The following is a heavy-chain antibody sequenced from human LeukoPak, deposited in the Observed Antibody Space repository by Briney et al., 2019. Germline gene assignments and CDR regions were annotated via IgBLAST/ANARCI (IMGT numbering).Heavy chain of an antibody. D-gene: IGHD3-3*01. J-gene: IGHJ6*03. V-gene: IGHV1-8*01. CDR3: ARRAYYDFWSGYWSNHHYYYMDV. CDR1: GYTFTSYD. Sequence: ASVKVSCKASGYTFTSYDINWVRQATGQGLEWMGWMNPNSGNTGYAQKFQGRVTMTRNTSISTAYMELSSLRSEDTAVYYCARRAYYDFWSGYWSNHHYYYMDVWGKGTTVTVSS. CDR2: MNPNSGNT.